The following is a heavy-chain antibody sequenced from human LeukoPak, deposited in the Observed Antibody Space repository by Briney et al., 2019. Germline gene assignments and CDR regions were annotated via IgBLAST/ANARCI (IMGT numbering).Heavy chain of an antibody. CDR3: ARGGAARPDY. CDR2: ISGSGSSI. J-gene: IGHJ4*02. D-gene: IGHD6-6*01. Sequence: GGSLRLSCEASGFTFSNYGMNWVRQAPGRGLEWLSYISGSGSSIYYADSVKGRFTISRDNGKSSLFLQMNSLRAEDTALYYCARGGAARPDYWGQGTLVTVSS. CDR1: GFTFSNYG. V-gene: IGHV3-48*01.